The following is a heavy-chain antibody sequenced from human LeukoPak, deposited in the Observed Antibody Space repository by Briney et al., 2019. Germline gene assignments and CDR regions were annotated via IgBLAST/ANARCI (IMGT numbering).Heavy chain of an antibody. J-gene: IGHJ6*04. CDR3: ARHRVADVPPYYYHMDV. V-gene: IGHV3-11*01. CDR1: GFTFSDYY. CDR2: ISVSGITI. D-gene: IGHD2-15*01. Sequence: TGGSLRLSSAASGFTFSDYYMSWLRQAPGKGLEWGSSISVSGITIYYADSVWGRFTISGANANNSLFLQMNSLRAEDKAVYYRARHRVADVPPYYYHMDVWGEGTTVTGAS.